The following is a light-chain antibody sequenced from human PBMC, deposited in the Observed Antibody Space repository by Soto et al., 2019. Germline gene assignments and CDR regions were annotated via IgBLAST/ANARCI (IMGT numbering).Light chain of an antibody. V-gene: IGKV4-1*01. CDR2: WAS. CDR3: LQYYTFPRT. CDR1: QGLMYSSSNKNS. J-gene: IGKJ1*01. Sequence: DIVMTQSPDSLAVSLGERATINCKSSQGLMYSSSNKNSLGWFQQKPGQPPKMLIYWASTRESGVSDRFSGSGSGTDFTLTISSLQAEDVAVYYCLQYYTFPRTFGQGTKVEIK.